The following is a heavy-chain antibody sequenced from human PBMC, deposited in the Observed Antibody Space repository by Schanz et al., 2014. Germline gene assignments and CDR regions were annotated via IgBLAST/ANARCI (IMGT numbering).Heavy chain of an antibody. CDR3: ARGGFFDSTSFDS. J-gene: IGHJ4*02. CDR2: IIPILDKT. Sequence: QVQLVQSGAEVKQPGASVKVSCKASGGTFSSSTLTWVRQAPGQGLEWMGRIIPILDKTNYAQKFQGRVTMTADKSTSTVYMEVSGLRSEDTAVYYCARGGFFDSTSFDSWGQGTLVTVSS. CDR1: GGTFSSST. V-gene: IGHV1-69*09. D-gene: IGHD2-2*01.